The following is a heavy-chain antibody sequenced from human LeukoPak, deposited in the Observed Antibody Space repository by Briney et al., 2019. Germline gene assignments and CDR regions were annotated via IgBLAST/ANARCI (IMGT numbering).Heavy chain of an antibody. CDR3: AKDRWYSSGWYLKEALDI. CDR1: GFNLNSFY. CDR2: ISGSGGRT. J-gene: IGHJ3*02. V-gene: IGHV3-23*01. D-gene: IGHD6-19*01. Sequence: PGGSLRLSCVVSGFNLNSFYMDWVRQAPGKGLVWVAAISGSGGRTYYADSVKGRFTISRDSSTNTLYLQMESLRAEDTAVYYCAKDRWYSSGWYLKEALDIWGQGTMVTVSS.